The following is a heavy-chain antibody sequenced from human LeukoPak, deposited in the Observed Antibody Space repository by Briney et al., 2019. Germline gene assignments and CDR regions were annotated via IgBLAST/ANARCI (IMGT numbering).Heavy chain of an antibody. CDR3: TTVTSASSSWYRY. CDR1: GFTFSNAW. D-gene: IGHD6-13*01. CDR2: IKSKTDGGTT. J-gene: IGHJ4*02. Sequence: GGSLRLSCAASGFTFSNAWMSWVRQAPGKGLEWVGRIKSKTDGGTTDYAAPVKGRFTISRDDSKNTLYLQMNSLKTDDTAVYYCTTVTSASSSWYRYWGQGTLVTVSS. V-gene: IGHV3-15*01.